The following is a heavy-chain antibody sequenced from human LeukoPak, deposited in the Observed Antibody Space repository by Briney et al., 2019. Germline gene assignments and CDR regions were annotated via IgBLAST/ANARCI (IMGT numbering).Heavy chain of an antibody. CDR3: ARGSYFYGSGSFMGSDY. CDR1: GYTFTNYA. V-gene: IGHV1-3*01. D-gene: IGHD3-10*01. Sequence: ASVKVSCTASGYTFTNYAVHWVRQAPGQRLEWMGWINAGNGNTEYSQNFQDRLTITRDTSATTAYMELSSLRSEDTAVYYCARGSYFYGSGSFMGSDYWGQGTLVTVSS. CDR2: INAGNGNT. J-gene: IGHJ4*02.